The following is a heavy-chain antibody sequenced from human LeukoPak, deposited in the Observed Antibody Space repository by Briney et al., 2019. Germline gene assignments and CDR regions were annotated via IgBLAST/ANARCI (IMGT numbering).Heavy chain of an antibody. CDR3: ARSGYCAGGNCYQGAFDI. Sequence: PGGSLTLSCTASGFTFSSYDMHWVPQAPGKGLEWVAIISSDGRQKFYADSVKGRFTISRDNSKNTLYLQMNSLVADDTALYYCARSGYCAGGNCYQGAFDIWGQGTMVTVSS. CDR1: GFTFSSYD. CDR2: ISSDGRQK. V-gene: IGHV3-30*03. D-gene: IGHD2-15*01. J-gene: IGHJ3*02.